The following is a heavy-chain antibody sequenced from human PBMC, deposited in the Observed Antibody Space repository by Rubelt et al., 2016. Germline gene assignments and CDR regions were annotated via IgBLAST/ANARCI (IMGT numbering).Heavy chain of an antibody. D-gene: IGHD3-3*01. Sequence: QVQLVQSGSELKKPGASVKVSCKASGYTFTSYAMNWVRQAPGQGLDWMGLINTHTWNPTYAQGVPGRVVFSVDTCVSTAYLRISSLTAEDTAVYYWATSSRPPTISGFDYWGQGKLVTVS. J-gene: IGHJ4*02. CDR2: INTHTWNP. CDR1: GYTFTSYA. CDR3: ATSSRPPTISGFDY. V-gene: IGHV7-4-1*02.